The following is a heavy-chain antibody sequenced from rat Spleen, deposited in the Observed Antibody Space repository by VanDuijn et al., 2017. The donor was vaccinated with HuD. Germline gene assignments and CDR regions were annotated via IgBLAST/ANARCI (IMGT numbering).Heavy chain of an antibody. CDR2: IWAGGHT. J-gene: IGHJ2*01. Sequence: QVQLRESGPGLVQPSQTLSLTCTVSGFSLTSYHVSWVRQPPGKSLVWMGTIWAGGHTKYNSAVQSRLNISRDTSKSQVFLKMNSLQTEDTATYYCARANRDTYAHFDYWGQGVMVTVSS. D-gene: IGHD2-5*01. V-gene: IGHV2-13*01. CDR1: GFSLTSYH. CDR3: ARANRDTYAHFDY.